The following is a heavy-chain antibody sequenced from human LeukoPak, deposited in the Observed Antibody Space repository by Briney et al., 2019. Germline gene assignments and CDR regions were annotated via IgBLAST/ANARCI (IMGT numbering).Heavy chain of an antibody. CDR2: ISGGGITT. CDR1: GFTFSNYA. J-gene: IGHJ4*02. V-gene: IGHV3-23*01. D-gene: IGHD6-19*01. CDR3: PRQSYASGWNPFDY. Sequence: GGSLRLSCAASGFTFSNYAMSWVRQAPGKGLEWVSTISGGGITTYYADSAKGRFTISRDNYKNTMFLQMNGLRADDTAVYYCPRQSYASGWNPFDYWGQGILVTVSS.